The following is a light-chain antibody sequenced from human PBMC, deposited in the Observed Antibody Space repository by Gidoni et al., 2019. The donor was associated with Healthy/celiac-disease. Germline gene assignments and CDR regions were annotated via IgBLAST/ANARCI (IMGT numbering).Light chain of an antibody. CDR1: QSISSY. V-gene: IGKV1-39*01. J-gene: IGKJ2*01. Sequence: DIQMTHSPSSLSASVGDRVTITCRASQSISSYLKWYQQKPGKAPQLLIYAASSLQSGVPSRFSGSGSGTDDIITISSLQHEDFATYYCQQSYSTPQYTFGQXTKLEIK. CDR2: AAS. CDR3: QQSYSTPQYT.